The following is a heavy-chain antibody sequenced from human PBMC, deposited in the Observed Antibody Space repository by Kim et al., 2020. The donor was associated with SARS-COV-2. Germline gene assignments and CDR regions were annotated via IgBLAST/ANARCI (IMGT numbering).Heavy chain of an antibody. J-gene: IGHJ4*02. D-gene: IGHD3-22*01. CDR3: AKDHESSGWPTFDY. Sequence: YADSVKGRFTVARDNAKNTLYLQMDSLRAEDTALYYCAKDHESSGWPTFDYWGQGTKVTASS. V-gene: IGHV3-23*01.